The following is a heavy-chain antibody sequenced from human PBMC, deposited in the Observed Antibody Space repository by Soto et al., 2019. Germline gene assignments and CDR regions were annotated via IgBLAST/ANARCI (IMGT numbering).Heavy chain of an antibody. J-gene: IGHJ4*02. Sequence: EVQLVESGGGLVQPGGSLRLSCAASGFTFSSYWMSWVRQAPGKGLEWVANIKQDGSEKFYVDSVKGRFTISRDNAKNSLYLQMNSLSAEDPAGYYCARGSGAAVAADYWGQGTLVTVSS. V-gene: IGHV3-7*01. CDR3: ARGSGAAVAADY. CDR2: IKQDGSEK. D-gene: IGHD6-19*01. CDR1: GFTFSSYW.